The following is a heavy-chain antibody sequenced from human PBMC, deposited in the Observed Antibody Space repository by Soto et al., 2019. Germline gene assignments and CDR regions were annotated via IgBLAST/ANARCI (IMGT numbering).Heavy chain of an antibody. D-gene: IGHD2-2*01. J-gene: IGHJ3*02. V-gene: IGHV1-2*04. CDR2: INPNSGGT. CDR3: AREGQGYCSSTRCSSHAFDI. Sequence: AASVKVSCKASGYTFTGYYMHWVRQAPGQGLEWMGWINPNSGGTNYAQKFQGWVTMTRDTSISTAYMELSRLRSDDTAVYYCAREGQGYCSSTRCSSHAFDICGQGPMVTVS. CDR1: GYTFTGYY.